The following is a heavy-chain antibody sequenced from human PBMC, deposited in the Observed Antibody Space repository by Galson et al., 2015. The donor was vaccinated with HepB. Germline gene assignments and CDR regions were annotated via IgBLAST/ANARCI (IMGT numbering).Heavy chain of an antibody. CDR2: IDWDDDK. V-gene: IGHV2-70*11. D-gene: IGHD6-19*01. CDR3: ARISVAGKNPTGLDY. Sequence: PALVKPTQTLTLTCTFSGFSLSTSGMCVSWIRQPPGKALEWLARIDWDDDKYYSTSLKTRLTISKDTSKNQVVLTMTNMDPVDTATYYCARISVAGKNPTGLDYWGQGTLVTVSS. CDR1: GFSLSTSGMC. J-gene: IGHJ4*02.